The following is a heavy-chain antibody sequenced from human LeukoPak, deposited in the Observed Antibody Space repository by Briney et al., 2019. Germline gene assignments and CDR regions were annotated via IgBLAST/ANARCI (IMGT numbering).Heavy chain of an antibody. CDR3: ARSIAAAGTGAFDI. J-gene: IGHJ3*02. CDR2: VNAYTGNT. Sequence: ASVTVSCKASGYPLNIYGISWVRQAPGQGLEWMGWVNAYTGNTDYAQKFQGRVTMTTDTSTGTVYMELRSLRSDDTAVYYCARSIAAAGTGAFDIWGQGTMVTVSS. V-gene: IGHV1-18*01. D-gene: IGHD6-13*01. CDR1: GYPLNIYG.